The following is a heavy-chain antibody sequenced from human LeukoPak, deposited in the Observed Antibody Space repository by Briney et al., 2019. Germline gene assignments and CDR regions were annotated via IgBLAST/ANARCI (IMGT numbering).Heavy chain of an antibody. CDR2: INTNTGNP. CDR3: ARNRWLPNY. Sequence: GASVKVSCKASGYTFTDYGINWVRQAPGQGLEWMGWINTNTGNPTYAQGFTGRFVFSLDTSVSTAYLQISSLRAEDTAVYYCARNRWLPNYWGQGTLVTVSS. V-gene: IGHV7-4-1*02. CDR1: GYTFTDYG. D-gene: IGHD5-12*01. J-gene: IGHJ4*02.